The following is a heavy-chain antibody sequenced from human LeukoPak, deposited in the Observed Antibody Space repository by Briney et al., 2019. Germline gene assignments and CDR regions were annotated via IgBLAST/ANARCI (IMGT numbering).Heavy chain of an antibody. CDR3: ARDFDISMVRGAIDY. Sequence: QPGGSLRLSCAASGFTFSSYAMSWVRQAPGKGLEWVSYISSSGSTIYYGDSVKGRFTISRDNAKNSLYLQMNSLRAEDTAVYYCARDFDISMVRGAIDYWGQGTLVTVSS. V-gene: IGHV3-48*04. D-gene: IGHD3-10*01. J-gene: IGHJ4*02. CDR1: GFTFSSYA. CDR2: ISSSGSTI.